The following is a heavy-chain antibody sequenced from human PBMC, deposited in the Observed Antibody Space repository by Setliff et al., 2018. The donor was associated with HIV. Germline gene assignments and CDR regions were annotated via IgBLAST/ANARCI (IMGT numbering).Heavy chain of an antibody. CDR2: IDHRGRP. CDR1: GGSFSDYY. J-gene: IGHJ4*02. V-gene: IGHV4-34*01. D-gene: IGHD6-19*01. Sequence: KTSETLSLTCGIYGGSFSDYYWSWIRQPPGKGLEWIGEIDHRGRPTYNPSLNSRVTMSVDKSRNQFSLKVSSVTAAAKAMYYCARDGGSSGWYFVLGYSDYWGPATLVTVSS. CDR3: ARDGGSSGWYFVLGYSDY.